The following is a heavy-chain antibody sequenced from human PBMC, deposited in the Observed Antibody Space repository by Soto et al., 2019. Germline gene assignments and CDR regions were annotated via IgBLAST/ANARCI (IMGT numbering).Heavy chain of an antibody. D-gene: IGHD4-17*01. J-gene: IGHJ5*02. CDR1: GFTFSSYA. CDR2: ISSSSSYI. CDR3: ARLTTGWFDP. Sequence: SGFTFSSYAMNWVRQAPGKGLELVSSISSSSSYIYYADSVKGRFTISRDNAKNSLYLQMNSLRAEDTAVYYCARLTTGWFDPWGQGTLVTVSS. V-gene: IGHV3-21*01.